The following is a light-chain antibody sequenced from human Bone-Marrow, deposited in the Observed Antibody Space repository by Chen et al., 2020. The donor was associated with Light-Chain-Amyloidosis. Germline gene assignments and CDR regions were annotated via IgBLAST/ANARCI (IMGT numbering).Light chain of an antibody. Sequence: QSALTQPASVSGSPGQSIPISCTGTSSDVGAYNFVSWYQQHPGKAPKLMIYSVSNRPSGVSNRFSGSKSGNTASLTISGLQAEDEADYYCSSYTSSSTLLYVFGTGTKVTVL. CDR1: SSDVGAYNF. J-gene: IGLJ1*01. CDR2: SVS. V-gene: IGLV2-14*03. CDR3: SSYTSSSTLLYV.